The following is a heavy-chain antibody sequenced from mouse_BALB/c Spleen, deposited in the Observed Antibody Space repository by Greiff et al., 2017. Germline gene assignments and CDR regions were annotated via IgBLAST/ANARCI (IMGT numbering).Heavy chain of an antibody. CDR2: ISSGSSTI. V-gene: IGHV5-17*02. Sequence: EVNVVESGGGLVQPGGSRKLSCAASGFTFSSFGMHWVRQAPEKGLEWVAYISSGSSTIYYADTVKGRFTISRDNPKNTLFLQMTSLRSEDTAMYYCARNWDNAMDYWGQGTSVTVSS. J-gene: IGHJ4*01. D-gene: IGHD4-1*01. CDR3: ARNWDNAMDY. CDR1: GFTFSSFG.